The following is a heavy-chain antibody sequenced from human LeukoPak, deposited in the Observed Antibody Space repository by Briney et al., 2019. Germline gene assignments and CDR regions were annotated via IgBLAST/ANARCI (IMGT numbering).Heavy chain of an antibody. Sequence: ASVKVSCKASGYTFTGYYMHWVRQAPGQGLEWMGRINPNSGGTNYAQKFQGRVTMTRDTSISTAYMELSRLRSDDTAVYYCATELEVGANNPWVPFYYWGQGTLVTVSS. CDR2: INPNSGGT. V-gene: IGHV1-2*06. J-gene: IGHJ4*02. CDR1: GYTFTGYY. CDR3: ATELEVGANNPWVPFYY. D-gene: IGHD1-26*01.